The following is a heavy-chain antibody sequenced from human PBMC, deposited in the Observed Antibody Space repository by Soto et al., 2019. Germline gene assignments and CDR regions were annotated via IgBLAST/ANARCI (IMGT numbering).Heavy chain of an antibody. CDR2: IYYSGST. CDR1: GGSISSSSYY. CDR3: ARRGYYAISAFDI. Sequence: SETLSLTCTVSGGSISSSSYYWGWIRQPPGKGLEWIGSIYYSGSTYYNPSLKSRVTISVDTSKNQFSLKLSSVTAADTAVYYCARRGYYAISAFDIWGQGTMVTISS. D-gene: IGHD2-8*01. J-gene: IGHJ3*02. V-gene: IGHV4-39*01.